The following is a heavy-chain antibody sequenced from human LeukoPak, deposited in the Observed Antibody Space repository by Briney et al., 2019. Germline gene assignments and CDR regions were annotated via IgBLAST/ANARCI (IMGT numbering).Heavy chain of an antibody. J-gene: IGHJ4*02. D-gene: IGHD3/OR15-3a*01. CDR3: ARNSRTDFDY. CDR2: INSDGSST. CDR1: GFTFSSNW. Sequence: AGGSLRLSCAASGFTFSSNWMHWVRQGPGKGLVWVSRINSDGSSTIYADSVKGRFTISRDNAKNTLFLKINSLRAEDTAVYYCARNSRTDFDYWGQGTLVTVSS. V-gene: IGHV3-74*01.